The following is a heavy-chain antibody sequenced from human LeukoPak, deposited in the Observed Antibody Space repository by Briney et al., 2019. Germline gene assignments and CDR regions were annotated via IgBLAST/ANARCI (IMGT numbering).Heavy chain of an antibody. J-gene: IGHJ5*02. V-gene: IGHV4-31*03. D-gene: IGHD2-15*01. CDR1: GGSISSGGYY. Sequence: PSETLSLTCTVSGGSISSGGYYWSWIRQHPGKGLEWIGYIDYSGSTYYNPSLKSRVTISVDTSKNQFSLKLSSVTAADTAVYYCARAIVPMLRCSGGSCYSGWFDPWGQGTLVTVSS. CDR2: IDYSGST. CDR3: ARAIVPMLRCSGGSCYSGWFDP.